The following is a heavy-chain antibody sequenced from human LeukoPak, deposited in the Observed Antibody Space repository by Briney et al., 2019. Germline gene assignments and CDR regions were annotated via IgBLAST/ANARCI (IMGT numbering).Heavy chain of an antibody. Sequence: SQTLSLTCAISGDSVSSNSAAWNWIRQSPSRGLEWLGRTYYRSKWSNEYAVSVKSRITINPDTSTNQFSLQLNSVTPEDTAVYYCARDEDPRDWSGAYNWFDPWGQGTLVTVSS. CDR1: GDSVSSNSAA. CDR2: TYYRSKWSN. CDR3: ARDEDPRDWSGAYNWFDP. D-gene: IGHD3-3*01. J-gene: IGHJ5*02. V-gene: IGHV6-1*01.